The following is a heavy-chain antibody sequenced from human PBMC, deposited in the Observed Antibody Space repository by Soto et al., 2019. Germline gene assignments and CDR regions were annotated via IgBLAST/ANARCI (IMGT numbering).Heavy chain of an antibody. D-gene: IGHD2-2*01. V-gene: IGHV3-21*01. CDR2: IGSSGGYI. J-gene: IGHJ6*02. CDR3: AREKKHQSLGGRFGMDV. CDR1: GFTFSSYA. Sequence: PGGSLRLSCAASGFTFSSYAMSWVRQAPGKGLEWVASIGSSGGYIFYADSVKGRFTISRDNAKKSLDLQINSLRAEDTAVYYCAREKKHQSLGGRFGMDVWGQGTTVTVSS.